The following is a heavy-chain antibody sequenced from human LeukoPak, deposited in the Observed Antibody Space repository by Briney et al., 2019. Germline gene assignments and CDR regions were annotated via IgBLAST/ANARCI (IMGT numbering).Heavy chain of an antibody. CDR3: ARLVWNYGGMDV. CDR2: IYYSGST. CDR1: GGSISSGGYY. V-gene: IGHV4-61*08. Sequence: SQTLSLTCAVSGGSISSGGYYWSWIRQPPGKGLEWIGYIYYSGSTNYNPSLKSRVTISVDTSKNQFSLKLSSVTAADTAVYYCARLVWNYGGMDVWGQGTTVTVSS. J-gene: IGHJ6*02. D-gene: IGHD1-1*01.